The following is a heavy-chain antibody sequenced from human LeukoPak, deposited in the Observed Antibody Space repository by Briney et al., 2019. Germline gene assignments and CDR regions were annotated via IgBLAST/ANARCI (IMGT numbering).Heavy chain of an antibody. J-gene: IGHJ5*02. V-gene: IGHV4-30-2*01. Sequence: PSETLSLTCVVSGDSISSGAYSWSWIRQPPGKGLEWIGYIFHTGSTFYNPSLKSRLTISVDNSKNQFSLRLSSVTAADTAVYYCARELWFANAPGSWLDTWGQGTLVTVSS. CDR1: GDSISSGAYS. CDR3: ARELWFANAPGSWLDT. CDR2: IFHTGST. D-gene: IGHD3-10*01.